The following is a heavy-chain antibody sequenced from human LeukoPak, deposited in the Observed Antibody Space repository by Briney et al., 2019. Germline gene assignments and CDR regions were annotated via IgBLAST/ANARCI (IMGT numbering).Heavy chain of an antibody. CDR2: IYYSGST. D-gene: IGHD3-3*01. CDR1: GGSISSYY. CDR3: AREGGPLYDFWSGYPSPFDY. Sequence: PSETLSLTCTVSGGSISSYYWSWIRQPPGKGLEWIGSIYYSGSTYYNPSLKSRVTISVDTSKNQFSLKLSSVTAADTAVYYCAREGGPLYDFWSGYPSPFDYWGQGTLVTVSS. V-gene: IGHV4-39*02. J-gene: IGHJ4*02.